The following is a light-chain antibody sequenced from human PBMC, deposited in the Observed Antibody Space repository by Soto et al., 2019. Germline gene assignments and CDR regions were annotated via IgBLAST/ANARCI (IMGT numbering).Light chain of an antibody. V-gene: IGKV3-20*01. CDR2: GAS. J-gene: IGKJ1*01. CDR3: QQYGSSGT. Sequence: EIGLTQSPGTLSLSPGERVTLSCRASQSVSNSYLAWYQQRPGQAPRLLIYGASNRATGIPDRFSGSGSGTEFTLTISSLQSEDFAVYYCQQYGSSGTFGQGTKVDIK. CDR1: QSVSNSY.